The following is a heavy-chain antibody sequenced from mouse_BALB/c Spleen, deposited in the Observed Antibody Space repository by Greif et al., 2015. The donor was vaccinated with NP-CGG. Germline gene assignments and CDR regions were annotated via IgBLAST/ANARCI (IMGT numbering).Heavy chain of an antibody. V-gene: IGHV12-3*02. D-gene: IGHD1-1*01. Sequence: LQESGPGLVKPSQSLFLACSITGFPITSGYYWIWIRQSPGKPLEWMGYITHSGETFYNPSLQSPISITRETSKNQFFLQLNSVTAEDTAMYYCAGDYYGYWYFDVWGAGTTVTVSS. CDR3: AGDYYGYWYFDV. CDR2: ITHSGET. CDR1: GFPITSGYY. J-gene: IGHJ1*01.